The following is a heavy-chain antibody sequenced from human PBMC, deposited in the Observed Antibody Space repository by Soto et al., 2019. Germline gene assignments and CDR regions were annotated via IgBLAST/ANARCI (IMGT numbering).Heavy chain of an antibody. CDR2: IYYSGST. Sequence: QVQLQESGPGLVKPSQTLSLTCTVSGGSISSGGYYWSWIRQHPGKGPEWIGYIYYSGSTYYNPSLKSRVTISVDTSKNQFSLKLSSVTAADTAVYYCARGTLHLELGLRSGGMDVWGQGTTVTVSS. CDR3: ARGTLHLELGLRSGGMDV. J-gene: IGHJ6*02. D-gene: IGHD1-1*01. CDR1: GGSISSGGYY. V-gene: IGHV4-31*03.